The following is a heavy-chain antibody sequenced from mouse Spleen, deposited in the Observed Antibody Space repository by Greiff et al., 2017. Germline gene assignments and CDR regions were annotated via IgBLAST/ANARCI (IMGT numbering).Heavy chain of an antibody. V-gene: IGHV1-64*01. D-gene: IGHD4-1*01. CDR3: AELGRADYFDY. CDR1: GYTFTSYW. J-gene: IGHJ2*01. Sequence: VQLQQPGAELVKPGASVKLSCKASGYTFTSYWMHWVKQRPGQGLEWIGMIHPNSGSTNYNEKFKSKATLTVDKSSSTAYMQLSSLTSEDSAVYYCAELGRADYFDYWGQGTTLTVSS. CDR2: IHPNSGST.